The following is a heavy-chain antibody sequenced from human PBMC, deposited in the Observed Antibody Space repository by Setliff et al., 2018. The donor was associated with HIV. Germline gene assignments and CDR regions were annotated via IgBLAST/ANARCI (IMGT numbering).Heavy chain of an antibody. CDR2: ISSGSTYI. J-gene: IGHJ4*02. CDR3: ASVLRYYGSGSYPSGY. Sequence: GGSLRLSCAASAFTFSSYSMNWVRQAPGKGLEWVSSISSGSTYIYYADSVRGRFTISRDNAKNSLFLQMNSLRAEDTAVYYCASVLRYYGSGSYPSGYWGQGTLVTVSS. CDR1: AFTFSSYS. D-gene: IGHD3-10*01. V-gene: IGHV3-21*01.